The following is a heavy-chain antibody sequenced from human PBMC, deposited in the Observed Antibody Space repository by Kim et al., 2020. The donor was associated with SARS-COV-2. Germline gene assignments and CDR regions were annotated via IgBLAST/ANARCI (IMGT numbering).Heavy chain of an antibody. CDR3: ARRFGSGSYYKDLSEFDP. Sequence: SETLSLTCTVSGGSISSSSYYWGWIRQPPGKGLEWIGSIYYSGSTYYNPSLKSRVTISVDTSKNQFSLKLSSVTAADTAVYYCARRFGSGSYYKDLSEFDPWGQGTLVTVSS. J-gene: IGHJ5*02. V-gene: IGHV4-39*01. D-gene: IGHD3-10*01. CDR2: IYYSGST. CDR1: GGSISSSSYY.